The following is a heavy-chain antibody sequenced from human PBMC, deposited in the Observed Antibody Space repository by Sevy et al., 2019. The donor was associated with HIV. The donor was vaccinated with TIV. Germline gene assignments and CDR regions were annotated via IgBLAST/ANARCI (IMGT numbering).Heavy chain of an antibody. D-gene: IGHD5-18*01. J-gene: IGHJ4*02. CDR1: GFTFSSYI. CDR2: ISSSSSTI. Sequence: GGSLRLSCAASGFTFSSYIMNWVRQAPGKGLEWVSYISSSSSTIYYADSMKSRFTISRDNAKNPLYLQMNSLRAEYKGVAYCARDRGYSNVGGGWFDYWGQGTLVTVSS. V-gene: IGHV3-48*01. CDR3: ARDRGYSNVGGGWFDY.